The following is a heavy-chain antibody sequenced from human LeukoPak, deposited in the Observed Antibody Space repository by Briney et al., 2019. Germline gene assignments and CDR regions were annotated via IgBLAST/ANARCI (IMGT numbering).Heavy chain of an antibody. CDR2: ISWNSGSI. Sequence: PGRSLRLFCAASGFTFDDYAMLWVQQAPGKDLAWVEGISWNSGSIGYADSVKGRFTISRDNAKISLYLQMNSLRAEDTALYYCAKAPSSSWYWYFDLWGRGTLVTVSS. J-gene: IGHJ2*01. V-gene: IGHV3-9*01. D-gene: IGHD6-13*01. CDR3: AKAPSSSWYWYFDL. CDR1: GFTFDDYA.